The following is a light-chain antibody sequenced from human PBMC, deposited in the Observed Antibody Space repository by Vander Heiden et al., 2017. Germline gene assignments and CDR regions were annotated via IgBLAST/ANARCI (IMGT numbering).Light chain of an antibody. Sequence: DIQLTQSPSFLSASVGDRVTITCRASQGISSYLAWYQQKPRKAPKLLIYAASTLQSGVPSRFSGSGSGTEFTLTISSLQPEDFATYYCQQLKSYPLTFGGGTKVEIK. CDR2: AAS. CDR3: QQLKSYPLT. J-gene: IGKJ4*01. CDR1: QGISSY. V-gene: IGKV1-9*01.